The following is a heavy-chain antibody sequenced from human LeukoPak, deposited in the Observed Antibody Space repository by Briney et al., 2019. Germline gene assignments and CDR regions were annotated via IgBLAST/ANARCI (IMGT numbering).Heavy chain of an antibody. CDR2: ISYDGSNK. J-gene: IGHJ4*02. CDR1: GFTFSSYG. CDR3: ANTGYRGIALAGTGDY. D-gene: IGHD6-19*01. Sequence: PGRSLRLSCAVSGFTFSSYGMHWVRQAPGKGLEWVAVISYDGSNKYYADSVKGRFTISRDNSKNTLYLQMNSLRAEDTAVYYCANTGYRGIALAGTGDYWGQGTLVTVSS. V-gene: IGHV3-30*18.